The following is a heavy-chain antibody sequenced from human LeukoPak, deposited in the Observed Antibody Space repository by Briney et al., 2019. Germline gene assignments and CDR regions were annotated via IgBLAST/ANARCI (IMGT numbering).Heavy chain of an antibody. Sequence: SETLSLTCTVSGGSISSGDYYWSWIRQPPGKGLEWIGYIYYSGSTYYNPSLKSRVTISVDTSKNQFSLKLSSVTAADTAVYYCARDSPYYYDSSGYGGYFDYWGQGTLVTVSS. J-gene: IGHJ4*02. CDR1: GGSISSGDYY. V-gene: IGHV4-30-4*01. D-gene: IGHD3-22*01. CDR3: ARDSPYYYDSSGYGGYFDY. CDR2: IYYSGST.